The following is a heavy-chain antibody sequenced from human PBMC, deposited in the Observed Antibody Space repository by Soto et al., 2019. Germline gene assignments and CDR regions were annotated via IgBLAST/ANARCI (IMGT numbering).Heavy chain of an antibody. CDR2: IYPGVSDT. J-gene: IGHJ4*02. V-gene: IGHV5-51*01. Sequence: WESLTISCKGSGYSFTSYWIGWVRQLPGKGLEWMGVIYPGVSDTSYSSSFPGQVTISADTSSSAAYLQWSSLKASDPAMYYCARLGIAGTQFDDWGQGTLVTVTS. CDR3: ARLGIAGTQFDD. CDR1: GYSFTSYW. D-gene: IGHD6-13*01.